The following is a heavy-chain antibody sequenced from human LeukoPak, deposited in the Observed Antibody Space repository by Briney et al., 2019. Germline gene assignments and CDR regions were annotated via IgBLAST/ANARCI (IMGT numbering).Heavy chain of an antibody. CDR2: ISSSSSTI. Sequence: GGSLRLSCAASGFIFSSYRMNWVRQAPGKGLEWVSYISSSSSTIYYADSVKGRFTISRDNAKNSLYLQMNSLRDEDTAVYYCASGAGYGRPGGGYWGQGTLVTVSS. V-gene: IGHV3-48*02. CDR3: ASGAGYGRPGGGY. CDR1: GFIFSSYR. D-gene: IGHD5-18*01. J-gene: IGHJ4*02.